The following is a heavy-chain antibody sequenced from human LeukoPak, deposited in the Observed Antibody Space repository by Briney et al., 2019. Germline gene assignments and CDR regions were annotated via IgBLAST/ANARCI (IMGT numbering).Heavy chain of an antibody. Sequence: GRSLRLSCAASGFTFSNYGMHWVRQAPGKGLEWVAVIWLDGSNTYYADSVKGRFTISRDNSKNTLYLQMNSLRDEDTAVYYCARYGSGSTFDYWGQGTLVTVSS. D-gene: IGHD3-10*01. CDR1: GFTFSNYG. V-gene: IGHV3-33*01. CDR2: IWLDGSNT. J-gene: IGHJ4*02. CDR3: ARYGSGSTFDY.